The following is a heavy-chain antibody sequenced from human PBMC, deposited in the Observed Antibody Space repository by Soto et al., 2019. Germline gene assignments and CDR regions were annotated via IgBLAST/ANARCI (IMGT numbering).Heavy chain of an antibody. D-gene: IGHD3-10*01. J-gene: IGHJ5*02. CDR1: GGSISSYY. Sequence: SETLSLTCTVSGGSISSYYWSWIRQPPGKGLEWIGYIYYSGSTNYNPSLKSRVTISVDTSKNQFSLKLSSVTAADTAVYYCARDLLSFYGSGSSQFSTNWFDPWGQGTLVTVSS. V-gene: IGHV4-59*01. CDR2: IYYSGST. CDR3: ARDLLSFYGSGSSQFSTNWFDP.